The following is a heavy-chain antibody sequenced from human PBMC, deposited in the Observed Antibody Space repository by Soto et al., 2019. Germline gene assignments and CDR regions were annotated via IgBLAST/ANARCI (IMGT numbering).Heavy chain of an antibody. V-gene: IGHV1-18*01. CDR3: ARDQGFRVVINSNWIDP. CDR1: GYTFSRYG. CDR2: ISAYNGNT. Sequence: ASVKISCKASGYTFSRYGIMWVRQAPGQGLEWMGWISAYNGNTNSAEKLRGRLTMTTDASTTTAYMELRSLRSDDTAIYYCARDQGFRVVINSNWIDPWGQGTLVTVSS. J-gene: IGHJ5*02. D-gene: IGHD2-21*01.